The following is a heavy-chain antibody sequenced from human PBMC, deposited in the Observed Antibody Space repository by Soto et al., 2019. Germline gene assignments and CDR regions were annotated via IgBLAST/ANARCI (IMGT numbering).Heavy chain of an antibody. CDR2: ISSDGSNK. CDR3: ASSGYYLPFDY. D-gene: IGHD3-22*01. Sequence: GGSLRLSCAASGLTFGGYTMHWVRQAPGKGLECLAGISSDGSNKYYADSVRGRFTISRDNSKNTLYLQMNSLRAEDTALYSCASSGYYLPFDYWGQGTLVTVSS. CDR1: GLTFGGYT. V-gene: IGHV3-30-3*01. J-gene: IGHJ4*02.